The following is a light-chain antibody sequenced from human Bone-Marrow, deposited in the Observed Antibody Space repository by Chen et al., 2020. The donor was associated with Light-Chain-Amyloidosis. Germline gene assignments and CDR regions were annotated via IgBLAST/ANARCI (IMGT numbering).Light chain of an antibody. J-gene: IGLJ2*01. CDR3: QSADSSGTYEVI. CDR1: DLPTKY. Sequence: SYELTQPPSVSVSPGQTARITCSGDDLPTKYAYGYQQKPGQAPVLVIHRYTERPSGISESFSGSSSGTTATLTISGVQAEDEADYHCQSADSSGTYEVIFGGGTKLTVL. CDR2: RYT. V-gene: IGLV3-25*03.